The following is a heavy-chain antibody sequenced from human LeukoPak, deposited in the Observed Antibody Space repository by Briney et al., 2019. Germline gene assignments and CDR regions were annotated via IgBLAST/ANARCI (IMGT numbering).Heavy chain of an antibody. J-gene: IGHJ4*02. CDR3: VKGGGSSGWYSYDY. V-gene: IGHV3-64D*06. D-gene: IGHD6-19*01. CDR2: ISGNGGST. Sequence: PGGSLRLSCSASGFTFSSYAMHWVRQAPGKGLEYVSAISGNGGSTYYADSVKGRFTISGDNSMQMSSLRTEDTSVYYCVKGGGSSGWYSYDYWGQGTLVTVSS. CDR1: GFTFSSYA.